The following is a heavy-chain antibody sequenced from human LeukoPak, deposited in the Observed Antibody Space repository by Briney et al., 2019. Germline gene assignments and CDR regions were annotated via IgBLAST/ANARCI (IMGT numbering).Heavy chain of an antibody. D-gene: IGHD3-9*01. CDR1: GYSFSTYG. Sequence: ASVKVSCKASGYSFSTYGVAWVRQAPGQGLEWMGWISGYNGNTGYVQKFQDRVTMTTDTSTTTAYMELRSLRSDDTAVYFCARCRYLDWLTIDYWGRGTLVTVSS. CDR3: ARCRYLDWLTIDY. CDR2: ISGYNGNT. J-gene: IGHJ4*02. V-gene: IGHV1-18*01.